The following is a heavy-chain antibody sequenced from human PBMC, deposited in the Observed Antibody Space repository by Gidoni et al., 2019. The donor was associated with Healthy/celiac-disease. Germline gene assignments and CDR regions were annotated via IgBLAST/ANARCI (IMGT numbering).Heavy chain of an antibody. D-gene: IGHD4-17*01. V-gene: IGHV1-69*06. J-gene: IGHJ1*01. CDR1: GGTFSSYA. CDR2: IIPIFGTA. Sequence: QLPLVQSGAEVTKPGSSVTVSCKSSGGTFSSYAISWVRQAPGQGLEWMGGIIPIFGTANYAQKFQGRVTITADKSTSTAYMELSSLRSEDTAVYYCAREGHYGGTFQHWGQGTLVTVSS. CDR3: AREGHYGGTFQH.